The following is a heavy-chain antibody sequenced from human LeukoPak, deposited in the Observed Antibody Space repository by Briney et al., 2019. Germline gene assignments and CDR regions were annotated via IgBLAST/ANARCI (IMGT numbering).Heavy chain of an antibody. Sequence: SETLSLTCSVSGGSISGYYWSWIRQPPGKGLEWIGEINHSGSTNYNPSLKSRVTISVDTSKNQFSLKLSSVTAADTAVYYCARGRIAISGSYAYWGQGTLVTVSS. CDR2: INHSGST. V-gene: IGHV4-34*01. D-gene: IGHD1-26*01. CDR1: GGSISGYY. J-gene: IGHJ4*02. CDR3: ARGRIAISGSYAY.